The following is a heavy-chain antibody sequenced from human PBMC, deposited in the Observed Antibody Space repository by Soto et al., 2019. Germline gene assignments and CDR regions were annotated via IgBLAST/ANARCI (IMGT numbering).Heavy chain of an antibody. CDR1: GYTFTGYY. D-gene: IGHD2-21*02. V-gene: IGHV1-2*04. CDR3: ARAGVLIDGDINRGDFDY. Sequence: ASVKVSCKASGYTFTGYYMHWVRQAPGQGLEWMGWINPNSGGTNYAQKFQGWVTMTRDTSISTAYMELSRLRSDDTAVYYCARAGVLIDGDINRGDFDYWGQGTLVTVSS. J-gene: IGHJ4*02. CDR2: INPNSGGT.